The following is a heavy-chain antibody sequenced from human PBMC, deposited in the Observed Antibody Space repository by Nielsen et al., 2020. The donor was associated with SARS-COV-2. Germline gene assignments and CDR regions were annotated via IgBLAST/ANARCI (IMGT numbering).Heavy chain of an antibody. J-gene: IGHJ4*02. D-gene: IGHD6-13*01. V-gene: IGHV3-9*01. CDR3: AKVDSSSWYIPYLDY. CDR1: GFTFSTYW. CDR2: ISWNSGSI. Sequence: SLKISCAASGFTFSTYWLHWVRQAPGKGLEWVSHISWNSGSIAYADSVKGRFTISRDNAKNSLYLQMNSLRAEDTALYYCAKVDSSSWYIPYLDYWGQGTLVTVSS.